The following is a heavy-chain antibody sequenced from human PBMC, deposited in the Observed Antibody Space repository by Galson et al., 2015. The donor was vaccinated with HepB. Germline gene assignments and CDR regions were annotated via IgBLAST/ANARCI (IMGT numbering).Heavy chain of an antibody. CDR3: VRGGIYCRGGWCHPY. Sequence: SLRLSCAASGFTFSSYEMNWVGQAPGTGVEWVSYITNGGSTMYYSGSVKGRFSISRDNAKNSLYLQMRSLRAEDTAVYHCVRGGIYCRGGWCHPYWGQGTLVSVSS. CDR1: GFTFSSYE. V-gene: IGHV3-48*03. D-gene: IGHD2-15*01. CDR2: ITNGGSTM. J-gene: IGHJ4*02.